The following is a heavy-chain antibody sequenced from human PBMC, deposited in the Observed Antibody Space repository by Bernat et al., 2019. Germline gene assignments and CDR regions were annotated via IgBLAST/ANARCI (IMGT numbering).Heavy chain of an antibody. CDR2: VSYDESNT. Sequence: QVQLVESGGGVVQPGRSLRLSCAASGFTFSSYGMHWVRQAPGKVLEWVAVVSYDESNTYYADSVKGRFTISRDNSKNTLYLQMNSLRAEDTVVYYCAKGVVVVVPAASDYCGQGSLVTVSS. CDR3: AKGVVVVVPAASDY. D-gene: IGHD2-2*01. V-gene: IGHV3-30*18. CDR1: GFTFSSYG. J-gene: IGHJ4*02.